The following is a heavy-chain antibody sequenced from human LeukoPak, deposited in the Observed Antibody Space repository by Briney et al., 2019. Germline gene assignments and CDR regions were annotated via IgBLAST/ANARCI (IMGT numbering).Heavy chain of an antibody. CDR3: ARGRFLDAFDI. D-gene: IGHD3-3*01. Sequence: SEALSLTCTVSGGSISSYYWSRIRQPPGKGLEWIGYIYYSGSTKCKPSLKSRVTISVDTSKNQFSLKLSSVTAADTAVYYCARGRFLDAFDIWGQGTMVTVSS. V-gene: IGHV4-59*01. CDR1: GGSISSYY. CDR2: IYYSGST. J-gene: IGHJ3*02.